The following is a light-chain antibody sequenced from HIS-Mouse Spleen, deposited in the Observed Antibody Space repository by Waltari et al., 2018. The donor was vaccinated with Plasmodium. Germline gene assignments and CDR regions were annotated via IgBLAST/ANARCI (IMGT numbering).Light chain of an antibody. CDR2: GAS. CDR1: QSVSSN. V-gene: IGKV3-15*01. J-gene: IGKJ4*01. Sequence: EIVMTQSPATLSVSPGERATLSCRASQSVSSNLAWYQQKPGQAPRLLIYGASTRATGMPARFSGSGSGTEFTLTISSMQSEDFAVYYCQQYNNWPPPFGGGTKVEIK. CDR3: QQYNNWPPP.